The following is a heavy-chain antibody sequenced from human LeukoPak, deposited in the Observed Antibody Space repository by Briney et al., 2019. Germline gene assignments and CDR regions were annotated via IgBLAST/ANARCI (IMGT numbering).Heavy chain of an antibody. D-gene: IGHD2-15*01. V-gene: IGHV3-7*01. CDR2: IKQDGSEK. J-gene: IGHJ6*03. CDR3: ARDNNIVVVVAAYYMDV. CDR1: GSTFSSYW. Sequence: GGSLRLSCPAYGSTFSSYWMSWVRQAPGKGMEWVANIKQDGSEKYYVDSVKGRFTISRDNAKNSLYLQMDSLRAEDTAVYYCARDNNIVVVVAAYYMDVWGKGTTVTVSS.